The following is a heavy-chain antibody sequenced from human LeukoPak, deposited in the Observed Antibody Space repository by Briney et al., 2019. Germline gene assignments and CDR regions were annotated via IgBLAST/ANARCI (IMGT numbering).Heavy chain of an antibody. CDR2: ISGSGGST. V-gene: IGHV3-23*01. CDR1: GFTFSSYA. D-gene: IGHD2-2*02. J-gene: IGHJ5*02. Sequence: GGSLRLSCAASGFTFSSYAMSWVRQAPGKGLEWVSAISGSGGSTYYADSVKGRFTISRDNSKNTLYPQMNSLRAEDTAVYYCAKMGCSSTSCYSWFDPWGQGTLVTVSS. CDR3: AKMGCSSTSCYSWFDP.